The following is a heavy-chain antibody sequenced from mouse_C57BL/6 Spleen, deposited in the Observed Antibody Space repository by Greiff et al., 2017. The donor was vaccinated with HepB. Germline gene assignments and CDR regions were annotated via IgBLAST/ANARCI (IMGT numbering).Heavy chain of an antibody. D-gene: IGHD2-3*01. CDR1: GYTFTSYW. CDR3: ARPYDGYSDY. Sequence: VQLQQPGAELVMPGASVKLSCKASGYTFTSYWMHWVKQWPGQGLEWIGEIDPSDSYTNYNQKFKGKSTLTVDKSSSTAYMQLSSLTSEDSAVYYCARPYDGYSDYWGQGTTLTVSS. J-gene: IGHJ2*01. V-gene: IGHV1-69*01. CDR2: IDPSDSYT.